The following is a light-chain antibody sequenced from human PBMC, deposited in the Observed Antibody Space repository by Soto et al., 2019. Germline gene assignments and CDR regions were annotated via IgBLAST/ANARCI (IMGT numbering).Light chain of an antibody. V-gene: IGLV2-8*01. CDR3: SSYAGSNNYV. J-gene: IGLJ1*01. CDR2: EVS. Sequence: QSALTQPPSASGSPGQLVTISCTGTSSDVGGYDFVSWYQQHPGKAPKLMIHEVSKRPSGVPDRFSGSKSGNTASLTVSGLQAEDEADYYCSSYAGSNNYVFGTGTKLTVL. CDR1: SSDVGGYDF.